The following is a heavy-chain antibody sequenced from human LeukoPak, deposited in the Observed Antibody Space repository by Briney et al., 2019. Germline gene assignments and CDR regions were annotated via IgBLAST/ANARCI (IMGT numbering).Heavy chain of an antibody. J-gene: IGHJ6*03. CDR1: GFTFSNYA. CDR2: ISGSGDTT. Sequence: GGSLRLSCAASGFTFSNYAMSWVRQAPGGGLEWVSAISGSGDTTFPADSVKGRFTTSRDNSKNALSLQISGLRVEDSAVYFCAKDTSAWWYHSTYMNVWGTGTTVTVSS. V-gene: IGHV3-23*01. D-gene: IGHD2-15*01. CDR3: AKDTSAWWYHSTYMNV.